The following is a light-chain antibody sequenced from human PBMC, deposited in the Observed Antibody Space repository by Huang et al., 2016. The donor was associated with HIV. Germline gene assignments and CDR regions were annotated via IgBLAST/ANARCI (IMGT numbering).Light chain of an antibody. Sequence: EIVLTQSPGTLSLSPGERATLSCRASQSVSSSYLAWYQQTPGQATRLLIYGASSSATGIPDRFSGSGSGTDFALTISRLEPEDFAVYYCQQYGSSSITVGQGTRLEIK. CDR3: QQYGSSSIT. V-gene: IGKV3-20*01. CDR2: GAS. CDR1: QSVSSSY. J-gene: IGKJ5*01.